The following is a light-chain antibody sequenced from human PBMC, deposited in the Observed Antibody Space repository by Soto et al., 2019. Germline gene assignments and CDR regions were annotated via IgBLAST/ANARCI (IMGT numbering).Light chain of an antibody. V-gene: IGLV7-46*01. CDR1: AGTITTGHF. Sequence: QAVVTQEPSLTVSPGGTVTLTCGSSAGTITTGHFPYWFQQKPGQAPRTLIYDTSDRHSWTPARFAGSLLGGKAALTLSGVQAEDEADYYCLVFYSGAMIFGGGTKVTVL. CDR2: DTS. J-gene: IGLJ2*01. CDR3: LVFYSGAMI.